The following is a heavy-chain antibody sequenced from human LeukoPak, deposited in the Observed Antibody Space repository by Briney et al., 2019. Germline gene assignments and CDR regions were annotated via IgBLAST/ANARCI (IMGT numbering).Heavy chain of an antibody. CDR1: GGSISSSSYY. D-gene: IGHD2-2*01. V-gene: IGHV4-39*07. Sequence: PSETLSLTCTVSGGSISSSSYYWGWIRQPPGKGLEWIGSIYYSGSTYYNPSLKSRVTISVDTSKNQFSLKLSSVTAADTAVYYCARDLLVSSTAKEFDYWGQGTLVTVSS. CDR2: IYYSGST. CDR3: ARDLLVSSTAKEFDY. J-gene: IGHJ4*02.